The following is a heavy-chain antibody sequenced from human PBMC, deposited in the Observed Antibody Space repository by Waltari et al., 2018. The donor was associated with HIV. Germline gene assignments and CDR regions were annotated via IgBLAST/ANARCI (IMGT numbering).Heavy chain of an antibody. CDR2: INPSGGST. D-gene: IGHD1-26*01. CDR3: ARAGIIVGATSGFGY. J-gene: IGHJ4*02. V-gene: IGHV1-46*03. Sequence: QVQLVQSGAEVKKPGASVKVSCKASGYTFTSYYMHWVRQAPGQGLEWMGIINPSGGSTSYAQKFQGRVTMTRDTSTSTVYMELSSLRSEDTAVYYCARAGIIVGATSGFGYWGQGTLVTVSS. CDR1: GYTFTSYY.